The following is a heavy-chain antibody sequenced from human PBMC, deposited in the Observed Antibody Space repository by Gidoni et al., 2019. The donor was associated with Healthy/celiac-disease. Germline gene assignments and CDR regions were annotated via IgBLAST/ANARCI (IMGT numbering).Heavy chain of an antibody. CDR2: ISSNGGST. V-gene: IGHV3-64D*06. Sequence: EVQLVESGGGLVQPGGSLRLSCSASGFTFSSYAMHWVRQAPGKGLEYVSAISSNGGSTYYADSVKGRFTISRDNSKNTLYLQMSSLRAEDTAVYYCVKGGITMIVVVPLHWGQGTLVTVSS. CDR1: GFTFSSYA. J-gene: IGHJ4*02. D-gene: IGHD3-22*01. CDR3: VKGGITMIVVVPLH.